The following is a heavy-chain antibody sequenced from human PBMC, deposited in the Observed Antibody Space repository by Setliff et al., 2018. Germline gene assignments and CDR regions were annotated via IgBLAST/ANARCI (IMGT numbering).Heavy chain of an antibody. CDR3: AGGQPLVRKYYYYMDV. D-gene: IGHD6-13*01. CDR1: GYTFTNYD. J-gene: IGHJ6*03. CDR2: IIPMFGT. V-gene: IGHV1-69*13. Sequence: GASVKVSCKASGYTFTNYDINWVRQAPGQGLEWMGGIIPMFGTNYAQKFQGRVTITADESTSTAYMELSSLGSEDTAVYYCAGGQPLVRKYYYYMDVWGEGTTVTVSS.